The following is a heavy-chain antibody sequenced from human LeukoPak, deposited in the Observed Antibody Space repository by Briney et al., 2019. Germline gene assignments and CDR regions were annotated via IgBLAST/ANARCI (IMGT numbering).Heavy chain of an antibody. V-gene: IGHV1-69*05. D-gene: IGHD3-10*01. Sequence: ASVKVSCKASGGTFSSYAISWVRQAPGQGLEWMGGIIPIFGTANYAQKFQGRVTITTDESTSTAYMELSSLRSEDTAVYYCARDRWAITMVRGVYYMDVWGKGTTVTVSS. CDR1: GGTFSSYA. J-gene: IGHJ6*03. CDR2: IIPIFGTA. CDR3: ARDRWAITMVRGVYYMDV.